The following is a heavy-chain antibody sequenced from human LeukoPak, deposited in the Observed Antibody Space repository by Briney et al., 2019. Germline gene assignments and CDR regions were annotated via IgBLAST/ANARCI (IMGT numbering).Heavy chain of an antibody. CDR3: AKEANYGDDSLWFDP. CDR2: ISWDSGAI. J-gene: IGHJ5*02. CDR1: GFTFDDYA. D-gene: IGHD4-17*01. V-gene: IGHV3-9*01. Sequence: SLRLSCAASGFTFDDYAMQWVRQAPGKGLEWLSGISWDSGAIGYADSVKGRFIISRDNSKNTLYLQMNSLRAEDTAVYYCAKEANYGDDSLWFDPWGQGTLVTVSS.